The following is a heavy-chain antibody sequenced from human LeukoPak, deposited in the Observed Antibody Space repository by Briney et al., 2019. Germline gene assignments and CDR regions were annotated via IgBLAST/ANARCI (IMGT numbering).Heavy chain of an antibody. CDR3: AREPPPNLDYGGNSQDYYYYYYMDV. D-gene: IGHD4-23*01. J-gene: IGHJ6*03. CDR1: GFTFSSYE. Sequence: AGGSLRLSCAASGFTFSSYEMNWVRQAPGKGLEWVSYISSSGSTIYYADSVKGRFTISRDNAKNSLYLQMNSLRAEDTALYYCAREPPPNLDYGGNSQDYYYYYYMDVWGKGTTVTVSS. V-gene: IGHV3-48*03. CDR2: ISSSGSTI.